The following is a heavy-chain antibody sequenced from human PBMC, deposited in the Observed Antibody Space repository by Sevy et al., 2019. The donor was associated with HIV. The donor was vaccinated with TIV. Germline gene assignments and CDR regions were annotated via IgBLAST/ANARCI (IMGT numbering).Heavy chain of an antibody. D-gene: IGHD3-16*01. CDR3: AREICTKPHDY. J-gene: IGHJ4*02. V-gene: IGHV3-23*01. Sequence: GGSLRLSCAASGFDFSIYSMNWVRQAPGKGLEWVSTLSFGCGKINYADSRKGRFTISTDNSKSSVYLQMNNMRVEDTAVYYCAREICTKPHDYWGQGTLVTVSS. CDR2: LSFGCGKI. CDR1: GFDFSIYS.